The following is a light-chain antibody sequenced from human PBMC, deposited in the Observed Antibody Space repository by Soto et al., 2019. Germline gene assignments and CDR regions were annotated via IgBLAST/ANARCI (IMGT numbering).Light chain of an antibody. CDR2: VAS. V-gene: IGKV3-15*01. J-gene: IGKJ4*02. CDR3: QQYNVWPIT. CDR1: QSVSSN. Sequence: EIVMTQSPANLSVSPGERATLPCRASQSVSSNLAWYQQKPGRTPKLLIHVASNSANGIPARFSGSGSATEFTPTICRLQSEDFAVYYCQQYNVWPITFGAGTKVEF.